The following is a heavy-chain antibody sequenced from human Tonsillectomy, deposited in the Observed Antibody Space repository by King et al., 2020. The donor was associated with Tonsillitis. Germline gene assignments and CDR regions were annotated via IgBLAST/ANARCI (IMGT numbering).Heavy chain of an antibody. Sequence: QLVQSGAEVKKPGASVKVSCKASGYTFTGNYMHWVRQAPGQGLEWMGWINPNSGGTNYAQKFQGRVTMTRETSISTAYMELSRLRSDDTAVYYCASAKDTKIPYGDWFDPWGQGTLVTVSS. CDR1: GYTFTGNY. J-gene: IGHJ5*02. D-gene: IGHD3-22*01. CDR3: ASAKDTKIPYGDWFDP. CDR2: INPNSGGT. V-gene: IGHV1-2*02.